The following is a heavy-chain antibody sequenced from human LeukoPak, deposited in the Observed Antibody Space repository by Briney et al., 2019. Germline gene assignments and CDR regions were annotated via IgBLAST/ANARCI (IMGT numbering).Heavy chain of an antibody. J-gene: IGHJ2*01. Sequence: SETLPLTCTVSGGSISSGDYYWSWIRQPPGKGLEWIGYIYYSGSTYYNPSLKSRVTISVDTSKNQFSLKLSSVTAADTAVYYCARGLVEVVGGYFDLWGRGTLVTVSS. CDR3: ARGLVEVVGGYFDL. V-gene: IGHV4-30-4*01. D-gene: IGHD2-2*01. CDR2: IYYSGST. CDR1: GGSISSGDYY.